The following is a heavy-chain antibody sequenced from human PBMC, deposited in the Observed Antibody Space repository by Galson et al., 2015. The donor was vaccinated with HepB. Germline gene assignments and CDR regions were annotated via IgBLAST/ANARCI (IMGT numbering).Heavy chain of an antibody. CDR3: AKDASYGEYFDH. V-gene: IGHV3-23*01. CDR2: ISGSAGST. CDR1: GITFSTYA. Sequence: SLRLSCAASGITFSTYAMSWVRQAPGRGLEWVSGISGSAGSTYYADSVKGRFTISRDNAKTTLYLQMNGLRVEDTAVYYCAKDASYGEYFDHWGQGTLVTVSS. D-gene: IGHD4-17*01. J-gene: IGHJ4*02.